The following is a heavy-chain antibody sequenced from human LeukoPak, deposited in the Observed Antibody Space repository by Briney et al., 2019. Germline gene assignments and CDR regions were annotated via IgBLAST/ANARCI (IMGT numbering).Heavy chain of an antibody. Sequence: GGSLRLSCAASGFTFSSHAMSWVRQAPGKGLEWVSVIYSGGSTYYADSVKGRFTISRDNSKNTLYLQMNSLRAEDTAVYYCASSASYDSSVGAFDIWGQGTMVTVSS. CDR1: GFTFSSHA. V-gene: IGHV3-66*01. CDR3: ASSASYDSSVGAFDI. J-gene: IGHJ3*02. CDR2: IYSGGST. D-gene: IGHD3-22*01.